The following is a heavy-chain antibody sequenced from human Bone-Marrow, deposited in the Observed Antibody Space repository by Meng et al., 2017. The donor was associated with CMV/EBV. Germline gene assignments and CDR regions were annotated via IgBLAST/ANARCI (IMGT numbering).Heavy chain of an antibody. CDR2: IIPILGIA. J-gene: IGHJ4*02. Sequence: SVKVSCKASGYTFTSYGISWVRQAPGQGLEWMGGIIPILGIANYAQKFQGRVTITADKSTSTAYMELSSPRSEDTAVYYCARGHSSSWYQAYDYWGQGTLVTVSS. V-gene: IGHV1-69*10. CDR3: ARGHSSSWYQAYDY. D-gene: IGHD6-13*01. CDR1: GYTFTSYG.